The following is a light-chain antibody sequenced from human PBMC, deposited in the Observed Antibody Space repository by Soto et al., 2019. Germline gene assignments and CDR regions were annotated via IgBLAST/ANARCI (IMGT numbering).Light chain of an antibody. J-gene: IGKJ1*01. CDR2: MGS. CDR3: MQALQTRT. Sequence: DIVVTQSPLSLPVTPGEPASISCRSSQSLLHSKGNYYLDWYVQKPGQSPQVLIYMGSNRASGVPDRFSGSGSGTDFTLEISRVEAEDVGVYYCMQALQTRTFGQGTKVEIK. V-gene: IGKV2-28*01. CDR1: QSLLHSKGNYY.